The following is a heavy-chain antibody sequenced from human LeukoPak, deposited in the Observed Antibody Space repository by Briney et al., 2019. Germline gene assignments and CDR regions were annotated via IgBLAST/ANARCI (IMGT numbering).Heavy chain of an antibody. Sequence: GGSLRLSCAASGFTFSSYAMSWVRQAPGKGLEWVSVIFRDGSTYYGDSVRGRFSISRDNSKNMVYLQMNNLRAEDTAVYFCARDFFDFWSGSWVWGQGTLVTVSS. CDR3: ARDFFDFWSGSWV. D-gene: IGHD3-3*01. CDR2: VIFRDGST. J-gene: IGHJ4*01. V-gene: IGHV3-23*03. CDR1: GFTFSSYA.